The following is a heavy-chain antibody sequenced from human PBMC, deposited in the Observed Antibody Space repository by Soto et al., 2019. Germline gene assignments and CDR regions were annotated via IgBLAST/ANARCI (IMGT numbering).Heavy chain of an antibody. D-gene: IGHD3-3*01. CDR2: SSSDGKKE. CDR1: GFIFSNYA. Sequence: QVQLVESGGGMVQPARSLRLSCAASGFIFSNYAMHWVGPAPVKGLGGVAVSSSDGKKEHHADSVKGRFTISEDNSKNTLYLQMNSLRPEDTALYYCARAPGSSDGYDFGFSHWGQGTLVTVSS. J-gene: IGHJ4*02. V-gene: IGHV3-30*14. CDR3: ARAPGSSDGYDFGFSH.